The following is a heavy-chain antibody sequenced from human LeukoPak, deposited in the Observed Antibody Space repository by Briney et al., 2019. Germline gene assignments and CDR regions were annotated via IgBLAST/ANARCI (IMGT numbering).Heavy chain of an antibody. D-gene: IGHD3-16*02. CDR3: VRVGVRAWFDS. Sequence: GGSLRLSCAASGFSFSHYAMNWVRQAPGKGLEWVSAISSSSTYIQYADSVTGRFTISRDDAKNSLYLQLDSLRVEDTAVYYCVRVGVRAWFDSWGQGTLVTVSS. J-gene: IGHJ5*01. CDR2: ISSSSTYI. CDR1: GFSFSHYA. V-gene: IGHV3-21*01.